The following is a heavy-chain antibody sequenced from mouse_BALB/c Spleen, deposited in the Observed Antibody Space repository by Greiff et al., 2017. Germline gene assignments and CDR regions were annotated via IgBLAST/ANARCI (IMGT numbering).Heavy chain of an antibody. Sequence: VQLKQSGPGLVKPSQSLSLTCTVTGYSITSDYAWNWIRQFPGNKLEWMGYISYSGSTSYNPSLKSRISITRDTSKNQFFLQLNSVTTEDTATYYCAREGLRRAFDYWGQGTTLTVSS. CDR3: AREGLRRAFDY. CDR2: ISYSGST. J-gene: IGHJ2*01. CDR1: GYSITSDYA. V-gene: IGHV3-2*02. D-gene: IGHD2-4*01.